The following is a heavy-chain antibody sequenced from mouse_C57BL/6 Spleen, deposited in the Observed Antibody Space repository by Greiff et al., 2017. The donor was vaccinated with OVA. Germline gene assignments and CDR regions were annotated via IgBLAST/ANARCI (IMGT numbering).Heavy chain of an antibody. CDR3: ARSYDY. CDR2: IDPSDSYT. Sequence: QVQLQQPGAELVMPGASVKLSCKASGYTFTSYWMHWVKQRPGQGLAWIGDIDPSDSYTSYNQQFKGKATLTVVQSASTAYMELRSLTNEDSAVYYCARSYDYWGQGTTLTVSS. CDR1: GYTFTSYW. V-gene: IGHV1-69*01. J-gene: IGHJ2*01. D-gene: IGHD2-12*01.